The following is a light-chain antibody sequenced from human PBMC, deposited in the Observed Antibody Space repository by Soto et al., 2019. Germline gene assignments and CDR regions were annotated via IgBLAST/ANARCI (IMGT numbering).Light chain of an antibody. CDR3: SSYTTSSPGV. Sequence: QSVLTQPASVSGSPGQSITISCTGTRSDVGGYKYVSWYQQYPGKAPKLMMYEVSNRPSGVSNRFSGSKSGNTASLTISGLQAEDEADYYCSSYTTSSPGVFGTGTKVTVL. CDR2: EVS. V-gene: IGLV2-14*01. CDR1: RSDVGGYKY. J-gene: IGLJ1*01.